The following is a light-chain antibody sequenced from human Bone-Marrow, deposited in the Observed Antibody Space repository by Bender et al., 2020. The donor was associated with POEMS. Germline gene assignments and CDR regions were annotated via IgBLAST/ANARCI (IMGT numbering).Light chain of an antibody. CDR1: ASDRGTTP. CDR3: KSYAGTSNYV. CDR2: NSD. V-gene: IGLV1-44*01. Sequence: QSVLTQPPSASATPGQRVTISCSRSASDRGTTPINWYQHLPGTAPKLIIYNSDQRPSGVPDRFSGSKSGNTASLTVSGLQAEDEADYYCKSYAGTSNYVFGTGTKVTVL. J-gene: IGLJ1*01.